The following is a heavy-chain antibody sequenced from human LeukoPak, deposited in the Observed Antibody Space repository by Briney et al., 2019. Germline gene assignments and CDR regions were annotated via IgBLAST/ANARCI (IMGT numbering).Heavy chain of an antibody. Sequence: SETLSLTCAVYGGSFSGYYWSWIRQPPGKGLEWIGEINHSGSTNYNPSLKSRVTISVDTSKNQFSLKLSSVTAADTVVYYCARGYSSSWYYYGMDVWGQGTTVTVSS. CDR2: INHSGST. CDR3: ARGYSSSWYYYGMDV. J-gene: IGHJ6*02. V-gene: IGHV4-34*01. D-gene: IGHD6-13*01. CDR1: GGSFSGYY.